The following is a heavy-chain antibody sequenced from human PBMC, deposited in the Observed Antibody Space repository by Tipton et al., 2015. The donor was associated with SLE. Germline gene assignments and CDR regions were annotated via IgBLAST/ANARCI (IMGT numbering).Heavy chain of an antibody. CDR3: ARGDFTGATTWFDP. J-gene: IGHJ5*02. Sequence: LRLSCAVYGGSFSGYYWSWIRQPPGKGLEWIGEINHSGSTNYNPTLKSLVTISVDTSKNQFSLKLSSVTAADTAVYYCARGDFTGATTWFDPWGQGTLVTVSS. V-gene: IGHV4-34*01. D-gene: IGHD1-26*01. CDR2: INHSGST. CDR1: GGSFSGYY.